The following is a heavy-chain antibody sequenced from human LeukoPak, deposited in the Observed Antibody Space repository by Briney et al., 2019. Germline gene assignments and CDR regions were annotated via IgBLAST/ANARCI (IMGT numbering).Heavy chain of an antibody. Sequence: SVKVSCKASGGTFSSYAISWVRQAPGQGLEWMGRIIPIFGTANYAQKFQGRVTITTDESTSTAYMELSSLRSEDTAVYYCARVGAIVVVITTSYYFDYWGQGTLVTVSS. D-gene: IGHD3-22*01. CDR1: GGTFSSYA. CDR3: ARVGAIVVVITTSYYFDY. J-gene: IGHJ4*02. V-gene: IGHV1-69*05. CDR2: IIPIFGTA.